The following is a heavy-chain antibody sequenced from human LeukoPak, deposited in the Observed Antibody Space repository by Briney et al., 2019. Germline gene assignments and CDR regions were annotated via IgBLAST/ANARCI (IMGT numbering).Heavy chain of an antibody. J-gene: IGHJ4*02. V-gene: IGHV4-34*01. CDR3: ARVGEWELQGNGY. D-gene: IGHD1-26*01. CDR1: GGSFSGYY. CDR2: INHSGST. Sequence: SETLSLTCAVYGGSFSGYYWSWIRQPPGKGLEWIGEINHSGSTNYNPSLKSRVTISVDTSKNQFSLKLSSVTAADTAVYYCARVGEWELQGNGYWGQGTLVTVSS.